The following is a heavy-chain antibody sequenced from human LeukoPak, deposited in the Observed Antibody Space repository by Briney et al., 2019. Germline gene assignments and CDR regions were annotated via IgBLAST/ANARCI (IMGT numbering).Heavy chain of an antibody. D-gene: IGHD5-24*01. Sequence: GGSLRLSCAASGFTFSSYGMHWVRQAPGKGLEWVAVISYDGSNKYYADSVKGRFTISRDNSKNTLYLQMNSLRAEDTAVYYCAKDTFSDGYNHLDYWGQGTLVTVSS. CDR1: GFTFSSYG. J-gene: IGHJ4*02. V-gene: IGHV3-30*18. CDR2: ISYDGSNK. CDR3: AKDTFSDGYNHLDY.